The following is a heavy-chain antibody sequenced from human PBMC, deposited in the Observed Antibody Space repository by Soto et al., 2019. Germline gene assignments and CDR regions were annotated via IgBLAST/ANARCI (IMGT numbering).Heavy chain of an antibody. CDR3: ARGLEAAAGPY. CDR2: ISSSGSTI. CDR1: GFTFSSYE. J-gene: IGHJ4*02. D-gene: IGHD6-13*01. V-gene: IGHV3-48*03. Sequence: GGSLRLSCAASGFTFSSYEMNWVRQAPGKGLEWVSYISSSGSTIYYADSVKGRFTISRDNAKNSLYLQMNSLRAEDTAVYYCARGLEAAAGPYWGQGTLVTVSS.